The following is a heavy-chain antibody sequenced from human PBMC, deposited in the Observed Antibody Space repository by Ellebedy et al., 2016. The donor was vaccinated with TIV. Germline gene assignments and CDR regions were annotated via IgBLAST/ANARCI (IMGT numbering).Heavy chain of an antibody. J-gene: IGHJ6*02. D-gene: IGHD2-2*01. CDR2: INWNGDST. CDR1: GFNFEDYG. Sequence: PGGSLRLSCAASGFNFEDYGMRRIRKAPGKGLEWVSGINWNGDSTPYADSVKGRFTISRDHAKNSLYLQMNSLRAEDTALYYCARDLVPYGMDVWGQGTTVTVSS. CDR3: ARDLVPYGMDV. V-gene: IGHV3-20*04.